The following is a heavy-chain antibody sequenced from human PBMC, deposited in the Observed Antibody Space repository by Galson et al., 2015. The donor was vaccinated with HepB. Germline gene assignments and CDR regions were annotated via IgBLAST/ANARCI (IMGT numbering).Heavy chain of an antibody. CDR1: GFTFSSYS. V-gene: IGHV3-21*01. Sequence: SLRLSCAASGFTFSSYSMNWVRQAPGKGLEWVSSISSSSSYIYYADSVKGRFTISRDNAKNSLYLQMNSLRAEDTAVYYCARGTVAGISLTIGTYYFDYWGQGTLVTVSS. D-gene: IGHD6-19*01. CDR2: ISSSSSYI. J-gene: IGHJ4*02. CDR3: ARGTVAGISLTIGTYYFDY.